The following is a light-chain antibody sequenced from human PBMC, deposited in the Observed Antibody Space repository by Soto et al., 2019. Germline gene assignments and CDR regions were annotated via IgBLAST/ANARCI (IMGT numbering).Light chain of an antibody. CDR1: QSVFYSSYNKNY. CDR2: WAS. CDR3: QQYNNLPYT. V-gene: IGKV4-1*01. Sequence: IVLPQSLDSLAGSLGESGPINCKSTQSVFYSSYNKNYLTWYQQKPGQPPKPLIYWASTRDSGVPARFSGSGSGTDFTLTISSLQAEDIAAYYCQQYNNLPYTFGQGTRVE. J-gene: IGKJ2*01.